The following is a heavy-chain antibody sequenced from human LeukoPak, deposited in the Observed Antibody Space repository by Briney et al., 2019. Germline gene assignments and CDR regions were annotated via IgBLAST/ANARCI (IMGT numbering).Heavy chain of an antibody. CDR2: IRSKANSYAT. D-gene: IGHD3-22*01. V-gene: IGHV3-73*01. Sequence: VRQASGKGLEWVGRIRSKANSYATAYAASVKGRFTISRDDSKNTLYLQMNSLKTEDTAVYYCTTLLIGWGQGTLVTVSS. CDR3: TTLLIG. J-gene: IGHJ4*02.